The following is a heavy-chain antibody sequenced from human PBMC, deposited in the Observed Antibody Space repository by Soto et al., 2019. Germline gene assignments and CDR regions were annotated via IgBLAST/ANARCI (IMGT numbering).Heavy chain of an antibody. CDR3: ARGSGTYYYDSSGYLNF. CDR2: INHSGST. CDR1: GGSFSGYY. D-gene: IGHD3-22*01. Sequence: PSETMSLTCAAYGGSFSGYYWSWIRQPPGKGLEWIGEINHSGSTNYNPSLKSRVTISVDTSKNQFSLKLSSVTAADTAVYYCARGSGTYYYDSSGYLNFWGQGTLVTVSS. J-gene: IGHJ4*02. V-gene: IGHV4-34*01.